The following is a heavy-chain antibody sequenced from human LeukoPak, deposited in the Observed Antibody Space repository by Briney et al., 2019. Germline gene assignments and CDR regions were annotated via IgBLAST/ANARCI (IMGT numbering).Heavy chain of an antibody. Sequence: NPGGSLRLSCAASGFTFSDYYMSWIRQPPGKGLECVSYISGRSIYTNYADSVKGRFTISRDNAKNSLYLQMNSLRAEDTAVYYCARGMATTESFDIWGQGTMVTVSS. V-gene: IGHV3-11*05. CDR3: ARGMATTESFDI. CDR2: ISGRSIYT. J-gene: IGHJ3*02. D-gene: IGHD1-7*01. CDR1: GFTFSDYY.